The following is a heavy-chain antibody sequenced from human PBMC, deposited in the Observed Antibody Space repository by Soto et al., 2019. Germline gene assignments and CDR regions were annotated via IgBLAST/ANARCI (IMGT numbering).Heavy chain of an antibody. CDR3: AILAAWNSGICYSRPLDY. CDR2: ITPQNGAT. J-gene: IGHJ4*02. D-gene: IGHD2-15*01. CDR1: GYTCANYG. V-gene: IGHV1-18*01. Sequence: QVQLLKSGAEVKKPGASVKVSCKASGYTCANYGIGWVRQAPGQGLEWVGWITPQNGATNDAQKRRGRVIMTTDIYTTPAYMDVRSLSSDDTALYYCAILAAWNSGICYSRPLDYWGQGTLVTVSS.